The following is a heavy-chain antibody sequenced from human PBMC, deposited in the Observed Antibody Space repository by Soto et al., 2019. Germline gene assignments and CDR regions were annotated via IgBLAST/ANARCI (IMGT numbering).Heavy chain of an antibody. CDR1: GDSISSSYL. CDR3: ARVRGKPTFYYNGMDV. J-gene: IGHJ6*02. Sequence: PSETLSLTCAVSGDSISSSYLWSWVRQSPGRGLEWIGEIYHIGITNYNPSLKSRVSISVDKSKNQFSPKLTSVTGADTAVYYCARVRGKPTFYYNGMDVWGQGPTVTVYS. CDR2: IYHIGIT. V-gene: IGHV4-4*02.